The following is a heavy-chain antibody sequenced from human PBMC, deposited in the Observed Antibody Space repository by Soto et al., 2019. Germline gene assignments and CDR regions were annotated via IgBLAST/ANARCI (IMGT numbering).Heavy chain of an antibody. D-gene: IGHD3-10*01. J-gene: IGHJ4*02. CDR1: GFSLSNARMG. CDR3: ARIERGYYGSGSGSFDY. V-gene: IGHV2-26*01. Sequence: QVTLKESGPVLVKPTETLTLTCTVSGFSLSNARMGVSWIRQPPGKALEWLAPSFSNDEKSYSTSLKSRLTISKDTSKSQVVLTMTNTDPVDTATYYCARIERGYYGSGSGSFDYWGQGTLVTVSS. CDR2: SFSNDEK.